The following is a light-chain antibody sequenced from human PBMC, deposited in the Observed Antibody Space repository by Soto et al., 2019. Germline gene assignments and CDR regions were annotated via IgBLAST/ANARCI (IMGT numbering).Light chain of an antibody. CDR3: QHYNTYPRT. V-gene: IGKV1-5*03. CDR1: QSISSW. Sequence: DIQMTQSPSILSASVGDRVTITCRASQSISSWLAWYQQKPGKAPNLLIYKASHLENGVPSRFSGSGSGTEFTLTISSLQPGDFATYYCQHYNTYPRTFGQGTNV. J-gene: IGKJ1*01. CDR2: KAS.